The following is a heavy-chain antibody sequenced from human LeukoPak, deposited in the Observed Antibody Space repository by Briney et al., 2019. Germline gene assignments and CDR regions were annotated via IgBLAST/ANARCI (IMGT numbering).Heavy chain of an antibody. CDR2: ISSSSSTI. CDR3: GKTTRSQEDY. J-gene: IGHJ4*02. V-gene: IGHV3-48*01. Sequence: PGGSLRLSCAAAGFTFSSYSMNWVRQAPGKGLEWVSYISSSSSTIYYADSVKGRFTISRDNSKNTLYLQMNSLRAEDTAVYYCGKTTRSQEDYWRQGTLVTVSS. D-gene: IGHD1-7*01. CDR1: GFTFSSYS.